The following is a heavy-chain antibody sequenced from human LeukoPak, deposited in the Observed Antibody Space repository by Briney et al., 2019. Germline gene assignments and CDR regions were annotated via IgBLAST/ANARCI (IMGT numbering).Heavy chain of an antibody. V-gene: IGHV1-18*01. J-gene: IGHJ4*02. CDR1: GGTFSSYG. CDR2: ISAYNGNT. CDR3: ARDLVVAGTGGEFDY. D-gene: IGHD6-19*01. Sequence: ASVKVSCKASGGTFSSYGISWVRQAPGQGLEWMGWISAYNGNTNYAQKLQGRVTMTTDTSTSTAYMELRSLRSDDTAVYYCARDLVVAGTGGEFDYWGQGTLVTVSS.